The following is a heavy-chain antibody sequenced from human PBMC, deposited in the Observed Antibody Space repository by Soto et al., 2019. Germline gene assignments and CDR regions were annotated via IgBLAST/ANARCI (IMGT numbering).Heavy chain of an antibody. Sequence: EVHLVESGGGLVQPGGSLRLSCAASGFTFNLYWMHWVRQAPGKGLVWVSRINPDGSSTTYADSVKGRFTISRDNSKNTVYLQMNGLGAEDTAIYHCARDNWNSYWGQGALVTVSS. CDR3: ARDNWNSY. CDR1: GFTFNLYW. V-gene: IGHV3-74*01. CDR2: INPDGSST. D-gene: IGHD1-7*01. J-gene: IGHJ4*02.